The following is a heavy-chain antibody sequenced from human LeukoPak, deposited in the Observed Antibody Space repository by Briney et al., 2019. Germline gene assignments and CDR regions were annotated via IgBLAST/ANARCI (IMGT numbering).Heavy chain of an antibody. Sequence: PGGCLRLSCAASGFTFSSYWMHWVRQAPGKGLVWVSRINSDGSSTSYADSVRGRFTISRDNSENTLFLQMNSLRAEDTAVYYCAKLLSNSGRFLYWGQGTLVTVSS. V-gene: IGHV3-74*01. CDR3: AKLLSNSGRFLY. J-gene: IGHJ4*02. CDR1: GFTFSSYW. CDR2: INSDGSST. D-gene: IGHD4-23*01.